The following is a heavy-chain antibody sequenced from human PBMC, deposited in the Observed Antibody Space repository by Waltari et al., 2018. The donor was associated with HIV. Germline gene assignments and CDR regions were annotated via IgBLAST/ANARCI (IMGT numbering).Heavy chain of an antibody. Sequence: EVQLLESGGGLVQTGGSLRLSCAASGFTFISYALSGVRQAPGKGLGWVSVIMGSGGSTDYADFVKGRFTISRDNSKNTLYLQMNSLRAEDTAVYYCAKEGIAGRPSVPDYWGQGTLVTVSS. D-gene: IGHD6-6*01. CDR1: GFTFISYA. J-gene: IGHJ4*02. V-gene: IGHV3-23*01. CDR3: AKEGIAGRPSVPDY. CDR2: IMGSGGST.